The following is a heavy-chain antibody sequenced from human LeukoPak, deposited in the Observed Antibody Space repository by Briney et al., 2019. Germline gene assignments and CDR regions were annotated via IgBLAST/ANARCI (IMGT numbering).Heavy chain of an antibody. D-gene: IGHD3-22*01. CDR3: ASHYYDRSDAFDI. CDR2: IYAGDSDT. Sequence: GESLKISCKGSGYSFNRYWIGWVRQMPGKGLEWMGIIYAGDSDTRYSPSFQGQVTISVDNSISTAYLQWSSLKASDTAIYYCASHYYDRSDAFDIWGQGTMVTVSS. V-gene: IGHV5-51*01. J-gene: IGHJ3*02. CDR1: GYSFNRYW.